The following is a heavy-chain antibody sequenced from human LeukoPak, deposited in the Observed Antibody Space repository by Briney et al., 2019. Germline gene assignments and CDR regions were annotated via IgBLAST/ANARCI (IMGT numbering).Heavy chain of an antibody. CDR1: RFTFSRYS. Sequence: PGGSLRLSCAASRFTFSRYSMNWVRQAPGKGLEWVSYISGSGGTILYADSVKGRCTISRDSAKNSLYLQMNNLRDEDTAVYYCAREPRDSDSWVDYWGQGTLVTVSS. D-gene: IGHD2-15*01. CDR3: AREPRDSDSWVDY. J-gene: IGHJ4*02. V-gene: IGHV3-48*02. CDR2: ISGSGGTI.